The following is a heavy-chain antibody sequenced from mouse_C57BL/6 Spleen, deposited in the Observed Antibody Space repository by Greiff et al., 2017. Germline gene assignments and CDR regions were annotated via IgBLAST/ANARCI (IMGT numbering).Heavy chain of an antibody. Sequence: EVQLQQSGPELVKPGASVKISCKASGYSFTGYYMNWVKQSPEKSLEWIGEINPSTGGTTYNQKFKAKATLTVDKSSSTAYMQLKSLTSEDSAVYYCARAGYDYDMGSFDYWGQGTTLTVSS. CDR3: ARAGYDYDMGSFDY. V-gene: IGHV1-42*01. CDR1: GYSFTGYY. CDR2: INPSTGGT. D-gene: IGHD2-4*01. J-gene: IGHJ2*01.